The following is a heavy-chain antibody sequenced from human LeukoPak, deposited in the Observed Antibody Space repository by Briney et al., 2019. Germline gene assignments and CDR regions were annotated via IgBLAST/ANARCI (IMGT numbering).Heavy chain of an antibody. CDR2: TYYRSKWYN. D-gene: IGHD3-22*01. CDR1: GDSVSSNSAA. CDR3: ARKQSGSSSGYNRNWFDP. Sequence: SQTLSLTCAISGDSVSSNSAAWNRIRQSPSRGLEWLGRTYYRSKWYNDQAVSVKSRITIHPDTSPNQSSLPLNSVPPQDTAQYYCARKQSGSSSGYNRNWFDPWGQGTLVTVSS. V-gene: IGHV6-1*01. J-gene: IGHJ5*02.